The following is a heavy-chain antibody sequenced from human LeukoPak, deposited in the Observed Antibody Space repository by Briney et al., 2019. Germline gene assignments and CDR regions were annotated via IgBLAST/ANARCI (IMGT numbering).Heavy chain of an antibody. CDR1: GFTDSSNY. CDR2: IYSVGRI. J-gene: IGHJ4*02. D-gene: IGHD6-13*01. CDR3: TRGNGGVYYFDY. Sequence: GGSLRLSCAASGFTDSSNYMSWVRQAPGKGLEWVSVIYSVGRIYYADSVKGRFTISRDNSKNTLYLQMNSLRAEDTAVYYCTRGNGGVYYFDYWGQGTLVTVSS. V-gene: IGHV3-53*01.